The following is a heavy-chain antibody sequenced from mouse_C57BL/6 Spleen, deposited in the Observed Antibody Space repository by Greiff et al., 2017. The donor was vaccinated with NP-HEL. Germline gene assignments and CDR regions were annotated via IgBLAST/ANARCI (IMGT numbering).Heavy chain of an antibody. CDR3: AREGITTVVPYFDY. V-gene: IGHV1-64*01. J-gene: IGHJ2*01. Sequence: QVHVKQPGAELVKPGASVKLSCKASGYTFTSYWMHWVKQRPGQGLEWIGMIHPNSGSTNYNEKFKSKATLTVDKSSSTAYMQLSSLTSEDSAVYYCAREGITTVVPYFDYWGQGTTLTVSS. D-gene: IGHD1-1*01. CDR1: GYTFTSYW. CDR2: IHPNSGST.